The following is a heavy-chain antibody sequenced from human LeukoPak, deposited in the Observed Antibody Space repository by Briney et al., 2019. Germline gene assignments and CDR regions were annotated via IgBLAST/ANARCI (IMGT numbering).Heavy chain of an antibody. CDR2: TSSSGSTI. CDR3: AREGPSSSSCFDY. Sequence: GGSLRLSCAASGFTFSSYEMNWVRQAPGKGLEWVSYTSSSGSTIYYADSVKGRFTISRDNAKNSLYLQMNSLRAEDTAVYYCAREGPSSSSCFDYWGQGTLVTVSS. V-gene: IGHV3-48*03. J-gene: IGHJ4*02. D-gene: IGHD6-13*01. CDR1: GFTFSSYE.